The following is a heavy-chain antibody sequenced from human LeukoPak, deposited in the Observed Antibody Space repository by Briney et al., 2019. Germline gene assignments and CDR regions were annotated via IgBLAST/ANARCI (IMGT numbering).Heavy chain of an antibody. V-gene: IGHV1-2*02. CDR1: GYTFTGYY. J-gene: IGHJ3*02. Sequence: GASVKVSCKASGYTFTGYYMHWVRQAPGQGLEWMGWINPNSGGTNYAQKFQGRVTMTRDTSISTAYMELSRLRSDDTAVYYWARVVGYYDFWSGLDAFDIWGQGTMVTVSS. CDR2: INPNSGGT. CDR3: ARVVGYYDFWSGLDAFDI. D-gene: IGHD3-3*01.